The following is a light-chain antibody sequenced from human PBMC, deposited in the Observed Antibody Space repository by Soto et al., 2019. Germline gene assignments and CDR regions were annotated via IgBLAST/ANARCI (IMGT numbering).Light chain of an antibody. J-gene: IGKJ1*01. V-gene: IGKV3-20*01. CDR2: GAS. Sequence: EIVLTQSPGTLSLFPGERATLSCRASQSISSNYLAWYQQKPGQAPSLLIHGASNRATGIPDRFSGAGSGTDFTLTISRLEPEDFAVYYCHQYGSAPAWTFGQGTKVEIK. CDR3: HQYGSAPAWT. CDR1: QSISSNY.